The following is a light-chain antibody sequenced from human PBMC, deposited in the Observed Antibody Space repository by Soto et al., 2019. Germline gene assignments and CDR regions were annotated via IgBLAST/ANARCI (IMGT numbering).Light chain of an antibody. J-gene: IGLJ2*01. CDR3: SSYAGSNTVE. CDR2: EVN. V-gene: IGLV2-8*01. Sequence: QSALTQPPSASGSPGQSVTISCTGTSSDVGGYDYVSWYQQHPGKAPKLMIYEVNKRPSGVPDRCSGSKSGKTASLTVSGLQAEDEADYYCSSYAGSNTVEFGGGTKLTVL. CDR1: SSDVGGYDY.